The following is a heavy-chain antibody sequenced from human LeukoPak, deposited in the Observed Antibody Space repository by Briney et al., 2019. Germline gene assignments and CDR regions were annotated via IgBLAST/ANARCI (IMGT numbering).Heavy chain of an antibody. Sequence: GGSLRLSCAASGFTFSSYAMSWVRQAPGKGLEWVSAISGSGGSTYYADSVKGRFTISRDNSKNTLYLQMSSLRAEDTAVYYCARDLGGGGSPGAFDIWGQGTMVTVSS. CDR1: GFTFSSYA. D-gene: IGHD2-15*01. CDR2: ISGSGGST. J-gene: IGHJ3*02. CDR3: ARDLGGGGSPGAFDI. V-gene: IGHV3-23*01.